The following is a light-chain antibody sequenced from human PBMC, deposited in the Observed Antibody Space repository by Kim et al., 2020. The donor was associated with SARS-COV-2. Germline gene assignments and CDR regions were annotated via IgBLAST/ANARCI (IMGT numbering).Light chain of an antibody. Sequence: QSSTSSCTGTISDVGSYNLVSGYQQHPGKAPKLMIYEVSKRPSGVSNRFSGSKSGNTASLTISGLQAEDEADYYCCSYAGSSTYVFGTGTKVTVL. CDR1: ISDVGSYNL. CDR3: CSYAGSSTYV. V-gene: IGLV2-23*02. J-gene: IGLJ1*01. CDR2: EVS.